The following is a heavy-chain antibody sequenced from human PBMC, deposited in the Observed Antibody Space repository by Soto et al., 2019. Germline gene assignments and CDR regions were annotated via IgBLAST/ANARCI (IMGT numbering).Heavy chain of an antibody. Sequence: PGGSLRLSCVASGFPFDPYGMSWVRQAPGKGLEWVSAIRDRGDSTYYADSVKGRFTISRDNSKNTLYLQMNSLRAEDTAVYYCAKPPDFWSGYSTDYFDYWGQGTLVTVSS. J-gene: IGHJ4*02. CDR3: AKPPDFWSGYSTDYFDY. D-gene: IGHD3-3*01. CDR2: IRDRGDST. CDR1: GFPFDPYG. V-gene: IGHV3-23*01.